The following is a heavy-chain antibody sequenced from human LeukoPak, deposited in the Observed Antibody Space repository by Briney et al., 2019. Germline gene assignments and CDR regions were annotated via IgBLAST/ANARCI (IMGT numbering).Heavy chain of an antibody. Sequence: GGTLSLSCAVSGFTFSSYAMSWVRQAPGKGLEWVSAISGSGGSTYYADSVKGRFTISRDHSKNTLYLQMNSLRAEDTAVYYCAKGLSSSPKMDVWGKGTAVTVSS. CDR1: GFTFSSYA. CDR3: AKGLSSSPKMDV. D-gene: IGHD6-13*01. CDR2: ISGSGGST. J-gene: IGHJ6*04. V-gene: IGHV3-23*01.